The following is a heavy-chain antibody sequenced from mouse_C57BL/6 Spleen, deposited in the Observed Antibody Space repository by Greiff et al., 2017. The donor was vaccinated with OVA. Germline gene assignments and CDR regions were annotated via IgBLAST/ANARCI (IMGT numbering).Heavy chain of an antibody. CDR2: ISNGGGST. J-gene: IGHJ3*01. D-gene: IGHD2-3*01. V-gene: IGHV5-12*01. CDR3: ARGDGNWFAY. Sequence: EVQVVESGGGLVQPGGSLKLSCAASGFTFSDYYMYWVRQTPEKRLEWVAYISNGGGSTYYPDTVKGRFTISRDNAKNTLYLQMSRLKSEDTAMYYCARGDGNWFAYWGQGTLVTVSA. CDR1: GFTFSDYY.